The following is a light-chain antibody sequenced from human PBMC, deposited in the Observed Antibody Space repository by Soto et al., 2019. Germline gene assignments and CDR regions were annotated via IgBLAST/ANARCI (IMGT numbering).Light chain of an antibody. J-gene: IGKJ4*01. CDR2: RAS. CDR1: RNIGSL. V-gene: IGKV1-5*03. CDR3: QQHSNYPIT. Sequence: DIQITQSPSTLSASVGYRVTITFRASRNIGSLLAWYQQKAGKAPNLLIYRASILETGVPSRFTGSASGTEFTLTISSLQPDDFATYYCQQHSNYPITFGGGTKVDIK.